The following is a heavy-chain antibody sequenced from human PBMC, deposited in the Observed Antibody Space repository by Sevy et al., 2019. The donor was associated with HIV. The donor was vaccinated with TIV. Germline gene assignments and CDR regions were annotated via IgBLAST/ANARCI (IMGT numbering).Heavy chain of an antibody. J-gene: IGHJ4*02. CDR1: GFTFSSDA. V-gene: IGHV3-23*01. Sequence: GGSLRLSCAASGFTFSSDAMSWVRQAPGKGLEWVSAISGSGGSTYYADSVKGRFTISRDNSKNTLYLQMNSLRAEDTDVYYCAKGAAPGIAAADIVDYWGQGTLVTVSS. D-gene: IGHD6-13*01. CDR2: ISGSGGST. CDR3: AKGAAPGIAAADIVDY.